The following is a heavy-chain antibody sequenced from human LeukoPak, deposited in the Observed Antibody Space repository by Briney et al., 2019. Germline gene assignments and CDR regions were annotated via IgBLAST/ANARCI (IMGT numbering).Heavy chain of an antibody. Sequence: PSETLSLTCTVSGGSISSYYWSWIRQPAGKGLEWIGRIYTSGSTNYNPSLKSRVTISVDKSKNQFSLKLSPVTAADTAVYYCARDSDDFWSGSRFDPWGQGTLVTVSS. D-gene: IGHD3-3*01. V-gene: IGHV4-4*07. CDR3: ARDSDDFWSGSRFDP. CDR2: IYTSGST. CDR1: GGSISSYY. J-gene: IGHJ5*02.